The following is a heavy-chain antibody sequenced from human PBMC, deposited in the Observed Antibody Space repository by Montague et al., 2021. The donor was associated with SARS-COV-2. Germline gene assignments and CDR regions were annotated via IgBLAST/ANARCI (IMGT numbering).Heavy chain of an antibody. CDR1: GGSISSNNYY. Sequence: SETRSLTCTVSGGSISSNNYYWDWIRQPPGKGLEWIGSIYDSGSTNYNPSLKSRVTISVDTSKNQFSLKLSSVTAADTAVYYCARGSRQWLVRPPHYYYFDYWGQGTLVTVSS. CDR3: ARGSRQWLVRPPHYYYFDY. V-gene: IGHV4-39*07. J-gene: IGHJ4*02. CDR2: IYDSGST. D-gene: IGHD6-19*01.